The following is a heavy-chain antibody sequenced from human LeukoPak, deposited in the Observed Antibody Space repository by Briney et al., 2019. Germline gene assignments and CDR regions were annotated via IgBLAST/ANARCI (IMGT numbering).Heavy chain of an antibody. D-gene: IGHD6-13*01. CDR2: INPSGGTT. V-gene: IGHV1-46*01. CDR3: ARVVAAAGSVDY. CDR1: GFTFTSYY. J-gene: IGHJ4*02. Sequence: ASVKVSCKASGFTFTSYYIYWVRQAPGQGLEWMGIINPSGGTTSYAQKFQGRATMTRDTSTNIVYMELNSLTSDDTAVYYCARVVAAAGSVDYWGQGTLVTVSS.